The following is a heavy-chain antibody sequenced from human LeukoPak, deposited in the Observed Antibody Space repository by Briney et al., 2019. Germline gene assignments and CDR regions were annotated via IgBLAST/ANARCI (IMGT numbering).Heavy chain of an antibody. J-gene: IGHJ6*02. CDR3: AKSLQSADLYYYYYGMDV. D-gene: IGHD4-11*01. Sequence: GGSLRLSCAASGFTFNSYAIIWVRQVPGKGLEWVSGISGSGLTYYADSVKGRFAISRDNSKDTIYLQMNSLRAEDTAVYYCAKSLQSADLYYYYYGMDVWGQGTTVTVSS. CDR2: ISGSGLT. V-gene: IGHV3-23*01. CDR1: GFTFNSYA.